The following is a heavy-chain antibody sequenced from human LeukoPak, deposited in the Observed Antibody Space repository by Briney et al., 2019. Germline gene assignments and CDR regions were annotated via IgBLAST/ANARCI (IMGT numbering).Heavy chain of an antibody. Sequence: SETLSLTCTVSGDSVRGYYWSWIRQPPGQGLEWLGHINDRGSTNYNPSLQGRVTISIDTSKNQFSLKVNSVTAEDTAVYYCVRDSRYGSGWFEDGLDFWGQGTTVTVSS. CDR3: VRDSRYGSGWFEDGLDF. CDR1: GDSVRGYY. D-gene: IGHD6-19*01. J-gene: IGHJ6*02. CDR2: INDRGST. V-gene: IGHV4-59*02.